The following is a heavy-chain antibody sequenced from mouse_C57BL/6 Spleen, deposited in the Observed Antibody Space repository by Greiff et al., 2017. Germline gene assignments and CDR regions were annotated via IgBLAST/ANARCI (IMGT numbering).Heavy chain of an antibody. Sequence: QVQLQQSGAELVKPGASVKLSCKASGYTFTEYTIHWVKQRSGQGLEWIGWFYPGSGSIKYNEKFKDKATLTADKSSSTVYMELSRLTSEDSAVYFCARHEAPYYDYDTAWFAYWGQGTLVTVSA. CDR3: ARHEAPYYDYDTAWFAY. J-gene: IGHJ3*01. CDR1: GYTFTEYT. V-gene: IGHV1-62-2*01. CDR2: FYPGSGSI. D-gene: IGHD2-4*01.